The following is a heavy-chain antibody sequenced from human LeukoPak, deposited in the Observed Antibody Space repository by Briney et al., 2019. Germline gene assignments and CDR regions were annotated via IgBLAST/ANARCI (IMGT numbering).Heavy chain of an antibody. CDR1: GYTFTGYY. J-gene: IGHJ3*02. CDR3: ARQLMVYAYDAFDI. CDR2: INPNSGGT. D-gene: IGHD2-8*01. Sequence: ASVKVSCKASGYTFTGYYMHWVRQAPGQGLVWMGWINPNSGGTNYAQKFQGRVTMTRDTSISTAYMELSRLRSDDTAVYYCARQLMVYAYDAFDIWGQGTMVTVSS. V-gene: IGHV1-2*02.